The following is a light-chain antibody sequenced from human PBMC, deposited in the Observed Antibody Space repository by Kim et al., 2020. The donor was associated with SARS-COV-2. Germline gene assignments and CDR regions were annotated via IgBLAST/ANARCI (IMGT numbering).Light chain of an antibody. J-gene: IGKJ2*01. CDR2: AAS. CDR3: QHSANCPYT. CDR1: QSISSY. V-gene: IGKV3-11*01. Sequence: GERPTLSCRASQSISSYLLWYQQRHGQAPRLLINAASNRATVIPARFSGSGSGTDFPLTIRRPEPEDFAVYYCQHSANCPYTFGQGTKLEI.